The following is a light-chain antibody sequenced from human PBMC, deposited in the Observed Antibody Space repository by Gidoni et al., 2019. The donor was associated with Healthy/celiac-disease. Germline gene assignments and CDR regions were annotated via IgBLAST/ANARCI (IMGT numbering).Light chain of an antibody. V-gene: IGKV1-9*01. CDR1: QGISSY. J-gene: IGKJ5*01. Sequence: DIQLTQSPSFLSASVGDRFTLTCRASQGISSYLAWYQQKPGTAPTLLIYAASTLQRWVPSRFSVSGSGTEFTLTISSLQPEDFTTCYCQQLNSYPITFGQGTRLEIK. CDR2: AAS. CDR3: QQLNSYPIT.